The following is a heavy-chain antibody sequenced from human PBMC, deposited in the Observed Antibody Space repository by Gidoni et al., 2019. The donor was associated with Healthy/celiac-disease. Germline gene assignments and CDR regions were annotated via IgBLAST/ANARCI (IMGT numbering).Heavy chain of an antibody. CDR1: GGTFSSYT. Sequence: QVQLVQSGAEVKKPGSSVKVSCKASGGTFSSYTISWVRQAPGQGLEWMGRIIPILGIANYAQKFQGRVTITADKSTSTAYMELSSLRSEDTAVYYCARRNYYDSSGYYLNDYWGQGTLVTVSS. CDR2: IIPILGIA. CDR3: ARRNYYDSSGYYLNDY. J-gene: IGHJ4*02. D-gene: IGHD3-22*01. V-gene: IGHV1-69*02.